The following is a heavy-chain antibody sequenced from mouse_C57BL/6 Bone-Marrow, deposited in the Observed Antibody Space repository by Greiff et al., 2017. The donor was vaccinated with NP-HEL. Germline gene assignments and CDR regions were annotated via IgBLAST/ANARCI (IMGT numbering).Heavy chain of an antibody. J-gene: IGHJ4*01. V-gene: IGHV5-17*01. Sequence: EVQGVESGGGLVKPGGSLKLSCAASGFTFSDYGMHWVRQAPEKGLEWVAYISSGSSTIYYADTVKGRFTISRDNAKNTLFLQMTSLRSEDTAMYYCARTGTTVVATDYAMDYWGQGTSVTVSS. CDR3: ARTGTTVVATDYAMDY. D-gene: IGHD1-1*01. CDR2: ISSGSSTI. CDR1: GFTFSDYG.